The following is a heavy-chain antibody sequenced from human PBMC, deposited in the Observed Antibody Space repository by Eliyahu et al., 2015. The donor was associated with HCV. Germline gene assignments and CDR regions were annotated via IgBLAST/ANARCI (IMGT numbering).Heavy chain of an antibody. CDR1: GDSISVDHF. V-gene: IGHV4-39*01. Sequence: QLQLQESGPGLVKPSETLXLTCTVSGDSISVDHFWGWIRQPPGKGLEYIGSILYTGNTHYNPALRSRVIXSVDTSKNQFSLNLSSVTAADTAVYYCARLGLGSSWFYWGQGTLVTVXS. CDR3: ARLGLGSSWFY. J-gene: IGHJ4*02. D-gene: IGHD6-13*01. CDR2: ILYTGNT.